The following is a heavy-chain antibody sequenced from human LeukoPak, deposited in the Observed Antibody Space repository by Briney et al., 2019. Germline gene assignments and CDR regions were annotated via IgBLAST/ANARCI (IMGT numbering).Heavy chain of an antibody. D-gene: IGHD2-2*01. CDR1: GGSFSGYY. CDR3: ARLRAYCSSTSCSGDY. J-gene: IGHJ4*02. V-gene: IGHV4-34*01. Sequence: SETLSLTCAVYGGSFSGYYWSWIRQPPGKGLEWIGEINHSGSTNYNPSLKSRVTISVDTSKNQFSLKLSSVTAADTAVYYCARLRAYCSSTSCSGDYWGQGTLVTVSS. CDR2: INHSGST.